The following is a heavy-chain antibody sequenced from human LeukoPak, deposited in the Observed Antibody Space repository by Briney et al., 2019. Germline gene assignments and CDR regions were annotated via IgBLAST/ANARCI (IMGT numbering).Heavy chain of an antibody. J-gene: IGHJ3*02. CDR2: ISYDGSNK. CDR3: AKEGSVWFGETYAFDI. CDR1: GFTFSSYG. D-gene: IGHD3-10*01. V-gene: IGHV3-30*18. Sequence: GGSLRLSCAASGFTFSSYGMHWVRQAPGKGLEWVAVISYDGSNKYYADSVKGRFTISRDNSKNTLYLQMNSLRAEDTAVYYCAKEGSVWFGETYAFDIWGQGTMVTVSS.